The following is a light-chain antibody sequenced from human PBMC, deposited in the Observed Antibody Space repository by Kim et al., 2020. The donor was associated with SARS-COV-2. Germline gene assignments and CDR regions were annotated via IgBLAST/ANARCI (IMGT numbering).Light chain of an antibody. V-gene: IGKV4-1*01. J-gene: IGKJ5*01. CDR3: QQYYSTPIT. CDR2: WAS. CDR1: QSVLYSSNNDNY. Sequence: DIVMTQSLDSLAVSLGERATINCKSSQSVLYSSNNDNYLAWYQQKPGQPPKLLIYWASTRESGVPDRFSGSGSGTDFTLTISSLQAEDVAVYYCQQYYSTPITFGQGTRLEIK.